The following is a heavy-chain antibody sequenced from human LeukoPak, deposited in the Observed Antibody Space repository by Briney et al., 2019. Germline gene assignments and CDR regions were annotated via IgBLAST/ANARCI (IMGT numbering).Heavy chain of an antibody. J-gene: IGHJ6*02. D-gene: IGHD4-23*01. CDR3: ARDNGGSYYYYGIDV. Sequence: SVKVSCKASGGTFSSYAISWVRQAPGQGLEWMGGIIPIFGTANYAQKFQGRVTITADESTSTACMELSSLRSEDTAVYYCARDNGGSYYYYGIDVWGQGTTVTVSS. CDR2: IIPIFGTA. CDR1: GGTFSSYA. V-gene: IGHV1-69*13.